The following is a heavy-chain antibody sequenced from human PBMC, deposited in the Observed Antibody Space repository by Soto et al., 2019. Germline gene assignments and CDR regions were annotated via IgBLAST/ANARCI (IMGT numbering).Heavy chain of an antibody. CDR1: GFTFSVHY. J-gene: IGHJ6*01. CDR2: SRNRVNSHTT. D-gene: IGHD1-26*01. CDR3: TRGLLGGAPSYTFHGMDV. V-gene: IGHV3-72*01. Sequence: EVQLVESGGGLVQPGGSLRLSCAASGFTFSVHYMDWVRQAPGKGLEWVARSRNRVNSHTTEYAASVKGRFTISRDESKSSLYLQMNSLKIEDTAVYYCTRGLLGGAPSYTFHGMDVWGQGTTVTVSS.